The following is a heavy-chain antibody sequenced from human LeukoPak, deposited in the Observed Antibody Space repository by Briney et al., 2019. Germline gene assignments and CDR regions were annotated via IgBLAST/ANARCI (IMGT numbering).Heavy chain of an antibody. D-gene: IGHD2-2*02. CDR1: GGTISSGDYY. J-gene: IGHJ4*02. V-gene: IGHV4-30-4*01. Sequence: SETLSLTCTVSGGTISSGDYYWSWIRQPPGKGLEWVGYIYYSGSTYYNPSLKSRVTISVDTSKNQFSLKLSSVTAADTAVYYCARGPYPVFDYWGQGTLVTVSS. CDR2: IYYSGST. CDR3: ARGPYPVFDY.